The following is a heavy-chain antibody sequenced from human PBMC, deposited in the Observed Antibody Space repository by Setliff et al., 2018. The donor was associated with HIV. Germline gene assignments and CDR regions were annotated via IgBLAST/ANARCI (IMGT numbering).Heavy chain of an antibody. D-gene: IGHD3-10*01. V-gene: IGHV4-59*12. CDR2: AYYSGST. CDR3: ARDQADTYNYLLSGAFDF. Sequence: KPSETLSLTCTVSGDGISCWQWSWIRQPPGKALEWIGYAYYSGSTNYNPSLKSRVTISVDTSKNQFSLKLSYVTAADTALYYCARDQADTYNYLLSGAFDFWGQGTMVTVSS. J-gene: IGHJ3*01. CDR1: GDGISCWQ.